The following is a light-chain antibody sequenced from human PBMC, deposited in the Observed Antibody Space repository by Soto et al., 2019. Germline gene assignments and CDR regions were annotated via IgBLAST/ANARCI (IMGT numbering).Light chain of an antibody. CDR2: DAS. CDR3: QPYNTYWT. CDR1: QSSSW. V-gene: IGKV1-5*01. Sequence: DIQMTQSPSTLSASVGDRVTITCRASQSSSWLAWYQQKPGKAPKLLIYDASTLEAGVPSRFSGRGSGTEFTLTISSLQPDDFATYYCQPYNTYWTFGQGTKVEIK. J-gene: IGKJ1*01.